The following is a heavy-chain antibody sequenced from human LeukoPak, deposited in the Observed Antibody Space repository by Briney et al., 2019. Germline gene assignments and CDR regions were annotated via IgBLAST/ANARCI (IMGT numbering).Heavy chain of an antibody. CDR1: GYTFTSYV. CDR2: MNPNSGNT. Sequence: GASVKVSCKASGYTFTSYVINWVRQATGQGLEWMGWMNPNSGNTGYAQKFQGRVTMTRNTSISTAYMELSSLRSEDTAVYYCARATRIAARTRVNWFDPWGQGTLVTVSS. D-gene: IGHD6-6*01. V-gene: IGHV1-8*01. CDR3: ARATRIAARTRVNWFDP. J-gene: IGHJ5*02.